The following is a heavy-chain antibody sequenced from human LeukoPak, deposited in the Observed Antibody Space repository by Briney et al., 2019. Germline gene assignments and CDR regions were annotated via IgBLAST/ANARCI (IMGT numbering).Heavy chain of an antibody. D-gene: IGHD3-10*01. V-gene: IGHV1-2*02. Sequence: ASVKVSCKASGYTFTNNYIHWVRQAPGHGLEWMGWINPNSGDTNSAQKFPARVTMTRDTSTSTAFMELTRLTSDDTAVYYCTRARLGVATTPLSDWGQGTLVTVSS. J-gene: IGHJ4*02. CDR1: GYTFTNNY. CDR3: TRARLGVATTPLSD. CDR2: INPNSGDT.